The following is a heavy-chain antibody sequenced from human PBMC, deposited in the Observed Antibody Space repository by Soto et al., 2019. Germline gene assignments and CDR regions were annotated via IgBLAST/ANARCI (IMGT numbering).Heavy chain of an antibody. CDR2: IYYSGGT. V-gene: IGHV4-31*03. CDR1: GGSISRGGYY. J-gene: IGHJ4*02. D-gene: IGHD6-13*01. CDR3: AGTIAAAIDY. Sequence: SETLSLTCTVSGGSISRGGYYWSWIRQHPGKDLEWIGYIYYSGGTYYNPSLKSRVTISVDTSKNQFSLKLSSVTAADTAVYYCAGTIAAAIDYWGQGTLVTVSS.